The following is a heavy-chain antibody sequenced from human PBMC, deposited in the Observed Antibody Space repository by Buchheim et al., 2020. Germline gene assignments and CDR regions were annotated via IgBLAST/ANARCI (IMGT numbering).Heavy chain of an antibody. CDR1: GFSFSRYA. D-gene: IGHD2/OR15-2a*01. CDR2: ISFDGNNK. CDR3: ARVSRAGATFFYYGMDV. V-gene: IGHV3-30-3*01. Sequence: QVQLVESGGGVVQPGRSLRLSCAASGFSFSRYAMYWVRQAPGQGLEWVAAISFDGNNKYYDDSMKGRFTISRDNSKTTLFLQMNSLTGDDTATYYCARVSRAGATFFYYGMDVWGQGTT. J-gene: IGHJ6*02.